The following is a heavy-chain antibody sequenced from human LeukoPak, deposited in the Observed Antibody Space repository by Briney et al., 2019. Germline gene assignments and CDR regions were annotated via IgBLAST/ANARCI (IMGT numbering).Heavy chain of an antibody. V-gene: IGHV3-13*01. CDR2: IGTAGGT. J-gene: IGHJ4*02. D-gene: IGHD3-22*01. CDR1: GFTFSSYD. Sequence: GGSLRLSCAASGFTFSSYDMHWVRQATGKGLEWVSAIGTAGGTYYPGSVKGRFTISRENAKNSLYLQMNSLRAGDTAVYYCARAYYDSSGYYYHFDYWGQGTLVTVSS. CDR3: ARAYYDSSGYYYHFDY.